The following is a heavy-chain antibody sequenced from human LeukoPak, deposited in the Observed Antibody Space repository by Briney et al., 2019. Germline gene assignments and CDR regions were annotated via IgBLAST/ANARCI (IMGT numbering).Heavy chain of an antibody. CDR1: GGSFSGYY. D-gene: IGHD4-11*01. CDR2: INHSGST. V-gene: IGHV4-34*01. J-gene: IGHJ6*02. Sequence: SETLSLTCAVYGGSFSGYYWSWIRQPPGKGLEWIGEINHSGSTNYNPSLKSRVTISVDTSKNQFSLKLSSVTAADTAVYYCASYSNYGPYYYYGMDVWGQGTTVTVSS. CDR3: ASYSNYGPYYYYGMDV.